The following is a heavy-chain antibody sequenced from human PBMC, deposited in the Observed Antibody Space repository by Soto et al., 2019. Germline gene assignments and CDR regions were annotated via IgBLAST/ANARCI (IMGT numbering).Heavy chain of an antibody. Sequence: QGQLQESGPGLVKPSETLSLTCTVSGDSISTYNWGWIRQPPGKGLEWIGCIYYSGVTNYNPSLKSRVTISGDTPKNQLSLKLNSVTAADTAVYYCARVAADIASWLDPWGQGTLVTVSS. CDR3: ARVAADIASWLDP. D-gene: IGHD5-12*01. J-gene: IGHJ5*02. CDR2: IYYSGVT. V-gene: IGHV4-59*01. CDR1: GDSISTYN.